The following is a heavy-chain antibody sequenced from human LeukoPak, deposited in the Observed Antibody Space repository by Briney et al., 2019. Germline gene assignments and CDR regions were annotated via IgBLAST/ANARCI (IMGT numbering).Heavy chain of an antibody. J-gene: IGHJ4*02. Sequence: PGRSLRLSCAASGFIFSSYPMHWVRQAPGKGLEWVAVISYDGSNKYYADSVKGRFTISRDNSKNTLYLQMNSLRAEDTAVYYCAKGVSSWCYFDYWGQGTLVTVSS. CDR1: GFIFSSYP. V-gene: IGHV3-30-3*01. CDR3: AKGVSSWCYFDY. CDR2: ISYDGSNK. D-gene: IGHD6-13*01.